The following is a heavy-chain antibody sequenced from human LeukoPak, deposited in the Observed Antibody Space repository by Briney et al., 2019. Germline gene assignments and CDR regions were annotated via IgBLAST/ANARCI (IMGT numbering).Heavy chain of an antibody. D-gene: IGHD3-10*01. J-gene: IGHJ4*02. CDR2: INSDGSST. CDR1: GFTFNSYW. Sequence: PGGSLRLSCAASGFTFNSYWMHWVRQAPGKGLVWVSLINSDGSSTTYADSVKSRFTISRDNAKNTLHLQMNSLRTEDTAAYYCEGDYYHAVDYWGQGTLVTVPS. CDR3: EGDYYHAVDY. V-gene: IGHV3-74*01.